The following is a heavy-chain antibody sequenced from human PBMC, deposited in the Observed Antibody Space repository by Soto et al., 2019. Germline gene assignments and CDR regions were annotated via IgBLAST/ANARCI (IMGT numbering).Heavy chain of an antibody. J-gene: IGHJ4*01. CDR3: ARVGVIAWGILDY. CDR2: MNPNIGNT. D-gene: IGHD6-13*01. CDR1: GYTFTSYD. Sequence: ASVKVSCKASGYTFTSYDINWVRQATGQGLEWMGWMNPNIGNTGYAQKFQGRVTMTRNTSISTAYMELSSLRSEDTAVYYCARVGVIAWGILDYWGHGTLVTVSS. V-gene: IGHV1-8*01.